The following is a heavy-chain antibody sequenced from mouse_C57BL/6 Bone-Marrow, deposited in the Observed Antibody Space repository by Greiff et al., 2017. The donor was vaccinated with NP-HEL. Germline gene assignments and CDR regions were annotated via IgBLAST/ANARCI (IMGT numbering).Heavy chain of an antibody. J-gene: IGHJ1*03. Sequence: QVHVKQSGPELVKPGASVKISCKASGYAFSSSWMNWVKQRPGKGLEWIGRIYPGDGDTNYNGKFKGKATLTADKSSSTAYMQLSSLTSEDSAVYFCASASYYSNYWYFDVWGTGTTVTVSS. D-gene: IGHD2-5*01. V-gene: IGHV1-82*01. CDR1: GYAFSSSW. CDR3: ASASYYSNYWYFDV. CDR2: IYPGDGDT.